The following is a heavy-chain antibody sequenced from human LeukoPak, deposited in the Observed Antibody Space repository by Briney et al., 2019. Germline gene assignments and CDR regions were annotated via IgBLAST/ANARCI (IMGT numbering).Heavy chain of an antibody. V-gene: IGHV3-7*03. D-gene: IGHD2-2*02. CDR3: ARGVVPAAIRDYYYGMDV. CDR2: INHNGNVN. Sequence: PGGSLRLSCAASGFTFSSYWMNWARQAPGKGLEWVASINHNGNVNYYVDSVKGRFTISRDNAKNSLYLQMSNLRAEDTAVYYCARGVVPAAIRDYYYGMDVWGQGTTVTVSS. CDR1: GFTFSSYW. J-gene: IGHJ6*02.